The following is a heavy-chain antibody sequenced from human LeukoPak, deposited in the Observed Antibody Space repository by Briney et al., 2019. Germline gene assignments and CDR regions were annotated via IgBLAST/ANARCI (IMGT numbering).Heavy chain of an antibody. J-gene: IGHJ3*02. CDR3: ARVKEDIVVVVAANRAFDI. Sequence: SGGSLRLSCAASGFTFSSYSMNWVRQAPGKGLEWVSSISSSSSSYIYYADSVKGRFTISRDNAKNSLYLQMNSLRAEDTAVYYCARVKEDIVVVVAANRAFDIWGQGTMVTVSS. V-gene: IGHV3-21*01. CDR1: GFTFSSYS. CDR2: ISSSSSSYI. D-gene: IGHD2-15*01.